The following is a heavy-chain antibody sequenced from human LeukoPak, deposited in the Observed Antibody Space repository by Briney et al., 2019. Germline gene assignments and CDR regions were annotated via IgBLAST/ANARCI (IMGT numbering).Heavy chain of an antibody. V-gene: IGHV3-21*01. Sequence: PGGSLRLTCLASLFTFSQRRMMGLGQAPGKGLEWVSSISGSSYYIYYADSMKGRITISRDNAKNSLYLQMTSLTAEDTAVYYCARDSVDGTTRIIDYCGQGTLVTVSS. D-gene: IGHD1-1*01. CDR2: ISGSSYYI. CDR3: ARDSVDGTTRIIDY. CDR1: LFTFSQRR. J-gene: IGHJ4*02.